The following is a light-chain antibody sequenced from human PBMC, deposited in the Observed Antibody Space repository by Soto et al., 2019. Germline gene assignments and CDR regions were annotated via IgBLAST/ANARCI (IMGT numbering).Light chain of an antibody. J-gene: IGKJ1*01. Sequence: EIVMTQTPLSSSVILGQPASLSCRSSESLVHSNGKTFLSWFHQRPGQPPRLLIYEISKRLSGVSDRFSGSGAGTDFTLKIIRVEPDDVRIFFCLQATHFPWTFAQGTKVDTK. CDR3: LQATHFPWT. V-gene: IGKV2-24*01. CDR2: EIS. CDR1: ESLVHSNGKTF.